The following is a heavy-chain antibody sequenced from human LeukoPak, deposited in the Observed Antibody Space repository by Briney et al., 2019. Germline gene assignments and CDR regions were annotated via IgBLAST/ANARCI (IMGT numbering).Heavy chain of an antibody. J-gene: IGHJ6*03. CDR3: ATDLSGTVYYMDV. D-gene: IGHD3-10*01. CDR2: FDPEDGET. CDR1: GYTLTELS. V-gene: IGHV1-24*01. Sequence: ASVKVSCKVSGYTLTELSMHWVRQAPGKGLEWMGGFDPEDGETIYAQKFQGRVTVTEDTSTDTAYMELSSLRSEDTAVYYCATDLSGTVYYMDVWGKGTTVTVSS.